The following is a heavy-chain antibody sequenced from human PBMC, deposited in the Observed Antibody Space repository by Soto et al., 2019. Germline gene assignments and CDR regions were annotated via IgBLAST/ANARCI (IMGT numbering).Heavy chain of an antibody. CDR2: ISSSSSTI. CDR3: ASQGLLWFGELLY. D-gene: IGHD3-10*01. CDR1: GFTFSSYS. J-gene: IGHJ4*02. V-gene: IGHV3-48*02. Sequence: SLRLSCAASGFTFSSYSMNWVRQAPGKGLEWVSYISSSSSTIYYADSVKGRFTISRDNAKNSLYLQMNSLRDEDTAVYYCASQGLLWFGELLYWGQGTLVTVSS.